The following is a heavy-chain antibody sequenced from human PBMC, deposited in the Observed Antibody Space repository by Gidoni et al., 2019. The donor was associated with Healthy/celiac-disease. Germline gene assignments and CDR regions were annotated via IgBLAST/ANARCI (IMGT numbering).Heavy chain of an antibody. CDR3: ARDDYGDYGRTFDI. Sequence: QVQLVEAGGGLVKPGGSLRISCAASGFTFSDYYMSWIRQAPGKGLEWVSYIISSSSYTNYADSVNGRFTISRDNAKNSLYLQMNSLRAEDTAVYYCARDDYGDYGRTFDIWGQGTMVTVSS. CDR1: GFTFSDYY. D-gene: IGHD4-17*01. V-gene: IGHV3-11*06. CDR2: IISSSSYT. J-gene: IGHJ3*02.